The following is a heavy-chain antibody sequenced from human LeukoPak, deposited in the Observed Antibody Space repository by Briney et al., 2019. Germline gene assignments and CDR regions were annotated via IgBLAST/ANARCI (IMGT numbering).Heavy chain of an antibody. J-gene: IGHJ4*02. CDR3: ASPYTSRFDY. Sequence: SETLSLTCSVSSGPIRNSHWTWIRQPPGKGLEWIGSFYHNETTNYNPSLKSRVSISVDTSKNEFSLKLSSVTAADTAVYYCASPYTSRFDYWGQGILVTVSS. CDR2: FYHNETT. CDR1: SGPIRNSH. D-gene: IGHD4-4*01. V-gene: IGHV4-4*08.